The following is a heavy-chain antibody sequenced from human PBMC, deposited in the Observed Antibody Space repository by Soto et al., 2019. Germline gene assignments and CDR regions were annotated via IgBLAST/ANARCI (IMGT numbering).Heavy chain of an antibody. CDR3: ARDRGGDFFDY. D-gene: IGHD3-10*01. CDR1: GFNVSSSY. J-gene: IGHJ4*02. CDR2: IYSGTRT. Sequence: QSGGSLRLSCAASGFNVSSSYMRWLRQAPGKGLEWVSVIYSGTRTSYADSVKGRFTISRDNSKNTLYLQMNSLRVEDTAVYYCARDRGGDFFDYWGQGTLVTVSS. V-gene: IGHV3-66*01.